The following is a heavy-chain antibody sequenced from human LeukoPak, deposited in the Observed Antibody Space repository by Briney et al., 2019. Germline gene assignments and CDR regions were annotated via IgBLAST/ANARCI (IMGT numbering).Heavy chain of an antibody. V-gene: IGHV3-21*01. CDR1: GFTFSSYS. D-gene: IGHD4-17*01. Sequence: GGSLRLSCAASGFTFSSYSMNWVRQAPGKGLEWVSSISSSSSYIYYADSVKGRFTISRDNSKNTLYLQMNSLRAEDTAVYYCAKGAKATVTTHFGYWGQGTLVTVSS. CDR3: AKGAKATVTTHFGY. CDR2: ISSSSSYI. J-gene: IGHJ4*02.